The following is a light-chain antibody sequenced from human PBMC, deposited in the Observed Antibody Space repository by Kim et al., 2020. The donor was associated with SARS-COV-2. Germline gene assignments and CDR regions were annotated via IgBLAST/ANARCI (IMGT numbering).Light chain of an antibody. V-gene: IGLV2-14*03. CDR2: DVT. CDR1: SIDVGGYRY. Sequence: GQSITISCTGTSIDVGGYRYVSWYQHHPGIAPKVMLYDVTKRPSGVSDRFSGSKSGNTASLTISGLQAEDEADYYCSSYTTSSTVVFGGGTKVTVL. CDR3: SSYTTSSTVV. J-gene: IGLJ3*02.